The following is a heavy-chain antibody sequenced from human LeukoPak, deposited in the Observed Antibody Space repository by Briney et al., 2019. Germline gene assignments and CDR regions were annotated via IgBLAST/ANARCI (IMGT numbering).Heavy chain of an antibody. V-gene: IGHV4-34*01. CDR2: IDHSGNT. CDR1: IDSFSGYH. CDR3: ASLTGTSDY. Sequence: SETLSLTCAVYIDSFSGYHWSWIRQSPGKGLEWIGEIDHSGNTKYNPSLKSRVTLSVDTSKNQFSLKLSSVTAADTAVYYCASLTGTSDYWGQGTLVTVSS. D-gene: IGHD1-7*01. J-gene: IGHJ4*02.